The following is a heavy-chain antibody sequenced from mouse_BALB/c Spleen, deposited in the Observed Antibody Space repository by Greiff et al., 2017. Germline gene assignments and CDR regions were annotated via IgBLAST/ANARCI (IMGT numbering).Heavy chain of an antibody. D-gene: IGHD1-1*01. CDR1: GYTFTDYE. V-gene: IGHV1-15*01. CDR3: TRYWYYGSRYDAY. CDR2: IDPETGGT. Sequence: QVQLQQSGAELVRPGASVTLSCKASGYTFTDYEMHWVKQTPVHGLEWIGAIDPETGGTAYNQKFKGKATLTADKSSSTAYMELRSLTSEDSAVYYCTRYWYYGSRYDAYWGQGTLVTVSA. J-gene: IGHJ3*01.